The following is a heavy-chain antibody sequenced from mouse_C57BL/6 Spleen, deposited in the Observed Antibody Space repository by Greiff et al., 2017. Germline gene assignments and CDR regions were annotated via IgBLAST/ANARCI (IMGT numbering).Heavy chain of an antibody. V-gene: IGHV1-69*01. Sequence: QVQLQQPGAELVMPGASVKLSCKASGYTFTSYWMHWVKQRPGQGLEWIGEIDPSDSYTNYNQKFKGKSTLTVDKSSSTAYMQLSSLTSEDSAVYYGARSEYGYDGFDYWGQGTTLTVSS. CDR3: ARSEYGYDGFDY. D-gene: IGHD2-2*01. J-gene: IGHJ2*01. CDR1: GYTFTSYW. CDR2: IDPSDSYT.